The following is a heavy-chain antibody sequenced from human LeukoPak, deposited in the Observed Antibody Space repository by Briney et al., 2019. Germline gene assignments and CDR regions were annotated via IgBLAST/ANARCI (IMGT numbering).Heavy chain of an antibody. CDR1: GFTFSSYG. D-gene: IGHD6-6*01. V-gene: IGHV3-30*18. J-gene: IGHJ4*02. CDR3: AKQGRIAARPSYLDY. CDR2: ISYDGSNK. Sequence: PGGSLRLSCAASGFTFSSYGMHWVRQAPGKGLEWVAVISYDGSNKYYADSVKGRFTISRDNSKNTLYLQMNSLRAEDTAVYYCAKQGRIAARPSYLDYWGQGTLVTVSS.